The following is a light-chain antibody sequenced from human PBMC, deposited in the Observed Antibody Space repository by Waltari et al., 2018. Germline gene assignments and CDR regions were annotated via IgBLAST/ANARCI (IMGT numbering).Light chain of an antibody. Sequence: QSALTQPPSVSGSPGQSITISFTRTSSDAGNYKRAAWYQQHPGKAPKLMIYAVSKRPSGVSDRFSGSKSGDMASLTISGLQPEDEAEYFCSSYAGSSKGVFGGGTKVTVL. CDR2: AVS. CDR1: SSDAGNYKR. J-gene: IGLJ2*01. V-gene: IGLV2-23*02. CDR3: SSYAGSSKGV.